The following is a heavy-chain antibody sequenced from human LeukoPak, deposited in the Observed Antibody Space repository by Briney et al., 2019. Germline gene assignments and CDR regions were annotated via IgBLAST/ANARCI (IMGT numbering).Heavy chain of an antibody. D-gene: IGHD6-25*01. J-gene: IGHJ4*02. Sequence: GESLKISCKGSGYTFTSYWIGWVRQMPGKGLEWMGIIYPGDSDTRYSPSFEGQVTISANKSISTAYLQWTSLKASDTAMYYCARGGERVAADYWGQGTLVTVSS. CDR3: ARGGERVAADY. V-gene: IGHV5-51*01. CDR2: IYPGDSDT. CDR1: GYTFTSYW.